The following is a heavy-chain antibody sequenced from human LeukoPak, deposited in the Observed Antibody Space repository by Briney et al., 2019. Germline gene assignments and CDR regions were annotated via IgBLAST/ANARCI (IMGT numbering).Heavy chain of an antibody. CDR2: INHSVST. V-gene: IGHV4-34*01. D-gene: IGHD3-9*01. J-gene: IGHJ6*02. Sequence: SETLSLTCAVYGGSFSGYYWNWIRQPPGNGLDWIGEINHSVSTNYNPSLKSRVTISVDTSKNQFYLKLSSVTAADTAVYYCARRPIYDILTGYSNYYYYGMDVWGQGTTVTVSS. CDR1: GGSFSGYY. CDR3: ARRPIYDILTGYSNYYYYGMDV.